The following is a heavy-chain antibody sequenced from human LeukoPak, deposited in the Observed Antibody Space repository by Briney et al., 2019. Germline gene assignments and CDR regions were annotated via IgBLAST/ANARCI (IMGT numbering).Heavy chain of an antibody. CDR3: ARRGYSYGWSFDY. CDR2: INPNSGGT. CDR1: GYTFTGYY. J-gene: IGHJ4*02. D-gene: IGHD5-18*01. V-gene: IGHV1-2*06. Sequence: ASVKVSCKASGYTFTGYYMHWVRQAPGQGLECMGRINPNSGGTNYAQKFQGRVTMTRDTSISTAYMELSRLRSDDTAVYYCARRGYSYGWSFDYWGQGTLVTVSS.